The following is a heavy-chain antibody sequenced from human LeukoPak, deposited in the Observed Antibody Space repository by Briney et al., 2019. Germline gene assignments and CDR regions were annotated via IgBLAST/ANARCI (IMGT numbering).Heavy chain of an antibody. CDR2: IYTSGST. D-gene: IGHD1-7*01. CDR3: ARELETGTTGWFDP. V-gene: IGHV4-4*07. CDR1: GGSISSYY. Sequence: SETLSLTCTVSGGSISSYYWSWIRQPAGKGLEWIGRIYTSGSTNYNPSLKSRVTMSVDTSKNQFSLKLSSVTAADTAVYYSARELETGTTGWFDPWGQGTLVTVSS. J-gene: IGHJ5*02.